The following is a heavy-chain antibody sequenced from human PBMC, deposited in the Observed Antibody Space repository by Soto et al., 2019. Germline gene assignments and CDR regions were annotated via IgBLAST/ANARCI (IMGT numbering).Heavy chain of an antibody. V-gene: IGHV1-18*01. CDR3: AREYCTTTRCYGGDY. Sequence: ASVKVSCKPSGYALTNYGIAWVRQAPGQGLEWMGWISVYNGDTKYAQKFQDRVTMTTDTSTSTAYMELRSLKSDDTATYYCAREYCTTTRCYGGDYWGQGTLVTVSS. J-gene: IGHJ4*02. CDR2: ISVYNGDT. D-gene: IGHD2-2*01. CDR1: GYALTNYG.